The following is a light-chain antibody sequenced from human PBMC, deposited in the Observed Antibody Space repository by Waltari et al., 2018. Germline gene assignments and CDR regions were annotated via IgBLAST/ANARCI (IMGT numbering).Light chain of an antibody. J-gene: IGLJ3*02. Sequence: QSALTQPASVSGSPGQSITISCSGTSSDVGGFNYVSWYQQHPGKVPKLMIYEVSNRPSGVSNRCSGSKSGNTASLTISGLQAEDEADYYCSSHTSAGTVFGGGTKLTVL. CDR1: SSDVGGFNY. V-gene: IGLV2-14*01. CDR3: SSHTSAGTV. CDR2: EVS.